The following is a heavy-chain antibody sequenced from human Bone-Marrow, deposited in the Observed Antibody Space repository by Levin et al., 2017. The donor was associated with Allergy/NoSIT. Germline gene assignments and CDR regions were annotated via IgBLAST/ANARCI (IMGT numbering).Heavy chain of an antibody. CDR2: ITALGDSI. D-gene: IGHD6-19*01. J-gene: IGHJ4*02. CDR3: TKDEVWANGWLLDY. Sequence: GESLKISCAASGFAFDAYAMSWVRQASGKGSQWVSTITALGDSIFYADSVKGRFTIFRDNANNQLYRQINSLGADETAVYYCTKDEVWANGWLLDYWGQGTLVTVS. CDR1: GFAFDAYA. V-gene: IGHV3-23*01.